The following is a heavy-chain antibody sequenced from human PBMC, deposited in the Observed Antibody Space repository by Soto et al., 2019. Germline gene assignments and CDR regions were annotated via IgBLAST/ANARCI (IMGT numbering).Heavy chain of an antibody. Sequence: QVQLVQSGAEVRKPGASVKLSCQASGYTFTHYYIHWVRQAPGQGLEWLGIINPDTGTTSYAQTFQGRVALTTDTSASTVYLELSGLGAEDTAVYDCACCPIYGGYSYFAYWGQGTLVTVSS. V-gene: IGHV1-46*01. J-gene: IGHJ4*02. CDR1: GYTFTHYY. D-gene: IGHD4-17*01. CDR2: INPDTGTT. CDR3: ACCPIYGGYSYFAY.